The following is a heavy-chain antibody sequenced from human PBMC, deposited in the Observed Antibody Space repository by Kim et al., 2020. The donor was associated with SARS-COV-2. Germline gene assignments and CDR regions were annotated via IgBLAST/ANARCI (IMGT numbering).Heavy chain of an antibody. Sequence: GGSLRLSCAASGFPFSEYYMTWIRQAPGKGLELVSYISRGSTSSNYADPVQGRFTITRDDARKSLYLRMNNLRAEDTAFYYCSRDRVPTIDYDYWGQGTL. CDR3: SRDRVPTIDYDY. CDR1: GFPFSEYY. D-gene: IGHD5-12*01. J-gene: IGHJ4*02. CDR2: ISRGSTSS. V-gene: IGHV3-11*05.